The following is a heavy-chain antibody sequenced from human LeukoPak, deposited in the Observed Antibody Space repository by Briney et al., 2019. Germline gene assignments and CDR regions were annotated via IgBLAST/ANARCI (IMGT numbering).Heavy chain of an antibody. CDR2: INPNSGGT. V-gene: IGHV1-2*02. CDR1: GYTFTSYG. CDR3: ACGLSGSYYVAVRRFDY. J-gene: IGHJ4*02. Sequence: ASVKVSCKASGYTFTSYGISWVRQAPGQGLEWMGWINPNSGGTNYAQKFQGRVTMTRDTSISTAYMELSSLRSEDTAVDYCACGLSGSYYVAVRRFDYWGQGTLVTVSS. D-gene: IGHD1-26*01.